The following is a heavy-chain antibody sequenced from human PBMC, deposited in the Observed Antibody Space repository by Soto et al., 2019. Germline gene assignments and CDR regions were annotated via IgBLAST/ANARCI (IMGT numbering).Heavy chain of an antibody. V-gene: IGHV1-69*13. CDR1: GGTFSSYA. J-gene: IGHJ5*02. Sequence: ASVKVSCKXSGGTFSSYAISWVRQAPGQGLEWMGGIIPIFGTANHAQKFQGRVTITADESTSTAYMELSSLRSEDTAVYYCARDGTPRQQLSWFDPWGQGTLVTVSS. D-gene: IGHD6-13*01. CDR2: IIPIFGTA. CDR3: ARDGTPRQQLSWFDP.